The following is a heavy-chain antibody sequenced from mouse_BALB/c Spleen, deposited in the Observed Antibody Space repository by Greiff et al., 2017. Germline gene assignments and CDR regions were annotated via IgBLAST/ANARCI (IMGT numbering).Heavy chain of an antibody. D-gene: IGHD2-3*01. Sequence: VQLQQSGPGLVKPSQSLSLTCTVTGYSITSDYAWNWIRQFPGNKLEWMGYISYSGSTSYNPSLKSRISITRDTSKNQFFLQLNSVTTEDTATYYCARGNDYAMDYWGQGTSVTVSS. CDR1: GYSITSDYA. CDR2: ISYSGST. J-gene: IGHJ4*01. CDR3: ARGNDYAMDY. V-gene: IGHV3-2*02.